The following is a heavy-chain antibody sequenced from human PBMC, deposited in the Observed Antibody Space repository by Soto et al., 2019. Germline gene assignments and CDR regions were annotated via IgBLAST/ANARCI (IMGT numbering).Heavy chain of an antibody. V-gene: IGHV4-34*01. CDR2: INHSGST. CDR1: GGSFSGYY. D-gene: IGHD6-19*01. CDR3: ARVGVGAVAGIGY. Sequence: SETLSLTCAVYGGSFSGYYWSWIRQPPGKGLEWIGEINHSGSTNYNPSLKSRVTISVDTSKNQFSLKLSSVTAADTAVYYCARVGVGAVAGIGYWGQGTLVTVS. J-gene: IGHJ4*02.